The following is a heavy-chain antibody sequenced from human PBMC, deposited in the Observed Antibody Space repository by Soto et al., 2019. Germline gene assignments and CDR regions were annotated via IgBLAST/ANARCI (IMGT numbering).Heavy chain of an antibody. CDR3: ARGLFGQQWLVGFDT. Sequence: QVQLVQSGAEVKKPGSSVKVSCKASGGSFSNYIFSWVRQAPGQGLEWMGGTIPMFATAQYAQKLQGRVTITADESTSTVYMDLTSPRSDDTAVYYCARGLFGQQWLVGFDTWGQGTLVTVSS. D-gene: IGHD6-19*01. CDR1: GGSFSNYI. CDR2: TIPMFATA. J-gene: IGHJ4*02. V-gene: IGHV1-69*01.